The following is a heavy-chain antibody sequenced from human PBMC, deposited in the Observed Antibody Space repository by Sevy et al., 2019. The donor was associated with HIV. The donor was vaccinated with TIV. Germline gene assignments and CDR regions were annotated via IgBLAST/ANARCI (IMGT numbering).Heavy chain of an antibody. J-gene: IGHJ4*02. CDR1: GFPFSNFA. Sequence: GGSLRLSCAASGFPFSNFAMRWVRQAPGKGLEWVATLSGGGSRTYYADSVTGRFIISRDNSRNTLYLQMNSLRAEDADVYYCAEGGSTSGYYLNYFASWGQGTLVTVSS. V-gene: IGHV3-23*01. D-gene: IGHD3-22*01. CDR2: LSGGGSRT. CDR3: AEGGSTSGYYLNYFAS.